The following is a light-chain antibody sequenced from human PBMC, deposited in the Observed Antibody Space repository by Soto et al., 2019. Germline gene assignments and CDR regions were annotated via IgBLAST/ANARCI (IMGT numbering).Light chain of an antibody. J-gene: IGKJ4*01. Sequence: EIVLTQSPGTLSLSPGERATLSCRASQSVSSSNLAWYHQKPGQAPRLLIYETSSRATGIPERFSGSGSGTDFTHTISRLEPEDFAVYYCQQYGSSPSLTFGGGTKVEIK. V-gene: IGKV3-20*01. CDR3: QQYGSSPSLT. CDR1: QSVSSSN. CDR2: ETS.